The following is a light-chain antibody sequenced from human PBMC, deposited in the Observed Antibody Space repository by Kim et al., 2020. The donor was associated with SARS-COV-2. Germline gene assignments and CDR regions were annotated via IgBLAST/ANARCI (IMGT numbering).Light chain of an antibody. Sequence: QLVLTQSPSASASPGASVKLTCTLSSGHSSYAIAWHQQRPEQGPRYLMKVNSDGSHTRGDGIPDRFSGSSSGAERYLTISSLQSEDEADYYCQTWDTGMGFFSRGTQLTVL. CDR1: SGHSSYA. J-gene: IGLJ2*01. CDR2: VNSDGSH. CDR3: QTWDTGMGF. V-gene: IGLV4-69*01.